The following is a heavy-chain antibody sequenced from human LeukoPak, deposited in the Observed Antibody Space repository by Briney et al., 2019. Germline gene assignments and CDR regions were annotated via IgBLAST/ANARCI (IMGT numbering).Heavy chain of an antibody. Sequence: SETLSLTCTVSGGSISSYYWSWIRQPPGKGLEWVGYIYYSGSTNYNPSLKSRVTISVDTSKNQFSLKLSSVTAADTAVYYCAREGAYDYVWGSYRYGNWFDPWGQGTLVTVSS. CDR1: GGSISSYY. CDR2: IYYSGST. CDR3: AREGAYDYVWGSYRYGNWFDP. J-gene: IGHJ5*02. D-gene: IGHD3-16*02. V-gene: IGHV4-59*01.